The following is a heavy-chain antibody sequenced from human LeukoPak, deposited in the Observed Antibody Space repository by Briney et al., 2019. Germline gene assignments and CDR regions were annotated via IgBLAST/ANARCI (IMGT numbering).Heavy chain of an antibody. D-gene: IGHD3-10*01. CDR1: GDIVSSNTVS. Sequence: QSLSLSCAISGDIVSSNTVSWVWLSQSPSRGLDSLLSTCYRSKWYNDYAVYVKSRIGIDPDTSLNQFSLQLNSVTPEDTAVYYCARGSMLRGVPFDYWGQGTLVTVSS. CDR3: ARGSMLRGVPFDY. J-gene: IGHJ4*02. CDR2: TCYRSKWYN. V-gene: IGHV6-1*01.